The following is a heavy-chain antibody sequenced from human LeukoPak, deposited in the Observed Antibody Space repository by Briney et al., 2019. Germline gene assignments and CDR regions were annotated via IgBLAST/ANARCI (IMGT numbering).Heavy chain of an antibody. CDR1: GGSISRYY. CDR2: IYYSGST. V-gene: IGHV4-59*01. CDR3: ARVHTSFDAFDI. Sequence: SETLSLTCIVSGGSISRYYWSWIRQPPGKGLEWIGYIYYSGSTNDNPSLKSRVTISVDTSKNQFSLKLSSVTAADTAVYYCARVHTSFDAFDIWGQGTMVTVSS. J-gene: IGHJ3*02. D-gene: IGHD2-2*01.